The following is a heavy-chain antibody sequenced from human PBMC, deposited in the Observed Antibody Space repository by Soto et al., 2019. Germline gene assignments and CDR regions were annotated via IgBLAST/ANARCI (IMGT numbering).Heavy chain of an antibody. J-gene: IGHJ4*02. CDR3: AKAATVVTLYYFDY. V-gene: IGHV3-23*01. D-gene: IGHD4-17*01. Sequence: GGSLRLSCATFGFTFSDFRDAWMGWVRQAPGKGLEWVTRIKSRGSGGSTYYADSVKGRFTISRDNSKNTVYLQMNSLRAEDTAVYYCAKAATVVTLYYFDYWGQGTLVTVSS. CDR1: GFTFSDFRDA. CDR2: IKSRGSGGST.